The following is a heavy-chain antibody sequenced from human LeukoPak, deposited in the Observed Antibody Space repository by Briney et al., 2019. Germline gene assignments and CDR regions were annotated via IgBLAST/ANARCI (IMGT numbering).Heavy chain of an antibody. V-gene: IGHV4-30-2*01. J-gene: IGHJ4*02. CDR2: IYPRGST. Sequence: PSETLSLTCAVSGGCISSGSYSWSWIRQPPGRGLEWIGYIYPRGSTYYNPSLKSRVILSLDKSANQFSLNLSSVTAADTAVYYCARFSPRAMGNYLDFWGQGTLVTVFS. CDR3: ARFSPRAMGNYLDF. CDR1: GGCISSGSYS. D-gene: IGHD7-27*01.